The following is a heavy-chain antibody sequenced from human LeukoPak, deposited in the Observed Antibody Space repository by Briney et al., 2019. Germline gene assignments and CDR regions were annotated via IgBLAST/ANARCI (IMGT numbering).Heavy chain of an antibody. J-gene: IGHJ5*02. CDR3: ARESKYYDSSGYYDWFDP. Sequence: PAGSLRFSCAASGFTVSSNYMSWVRQAPGKGLEWVSVIYSGGSTYYADSVKGRFTISRDNSKNTLYLQMNSLRAEDTAVYYCARESKYYDSSGYYDWFDPWGQGTLVTVSS. CDR1: GFTVSSNY. CDR2: IYSGGST. V-gene: IGHV3-53*01. D-gene: IGHD3-22*01.